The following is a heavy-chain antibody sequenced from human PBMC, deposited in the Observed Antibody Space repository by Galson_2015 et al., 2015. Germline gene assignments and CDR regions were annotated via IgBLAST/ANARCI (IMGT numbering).Heavy chain of an antibody. Sequence: SVKVSCKASGYTFTGYAVHWLRQAPGQNLEWMGWINAANGNTQYAQKFQGRVTITRDTSATTAYVELSSLRPEDTAVYYCARDRGGSGVFDFWGQGTLVTVSS. CDR2: INAANGNT. CDR3: ARDRGGSGVFDF. J-gene: IGHJ4*02. V-gene: IGHV1-3*01. CDR1: GYTFTGYA. D-gene: IGHD6-19*01.